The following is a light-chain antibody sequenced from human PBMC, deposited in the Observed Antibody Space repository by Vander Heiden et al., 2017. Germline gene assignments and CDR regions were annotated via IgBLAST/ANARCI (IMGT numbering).Light chain of an antibody. CDR2: VNSDGSH. V-gene: IGLV4-69*01. CDR1: SRHSSYA. CDR3: QTWGTGIRV. Sequence: QLVLTQSPSASASLGASVKLNCTLSSRHSSYAIAWHQQQPEKGPRYLMKVNSDGSHSKGDGIPDRFSGSSSGAERYLTISSLQSEDEADYYCQTWGTGIRVFGGGTKLTVL. J-gene: IGLJ2*01.